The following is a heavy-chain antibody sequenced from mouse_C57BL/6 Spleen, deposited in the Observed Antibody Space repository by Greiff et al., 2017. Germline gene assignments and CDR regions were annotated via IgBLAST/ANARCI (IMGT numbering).Heavy chain of an antibody. CDR2: IYPSDSET. CDR1: GYTFTSYW. CDR3: ARYDGYFVFAY. Sequence: QVQLQQPGAELVRPGSSVKLSCKASGYTFTSYWMDWVKQRPGQGLEWIGNIYPSDSETHYNQKFKDKATLTVDKTSSTAYMQLSSLTSEDSTVYYCARYDGYFVFAYWGQGTLVTVSA. J-gene: IGHJ3*01. V-gene: IGHV1-61*01. D-gene: IGHD2-3*01.